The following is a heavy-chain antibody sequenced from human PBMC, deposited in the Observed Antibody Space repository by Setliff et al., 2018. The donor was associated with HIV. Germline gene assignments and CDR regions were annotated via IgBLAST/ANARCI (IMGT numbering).Heavy chain of an antibody. V-gene: IGHV4-39*07. D-gene: IGHD3-3*01. Sequence: SETLSLTCSVSGGSIYSGSYYWGWVRQPPGKGLEWIGSMYYSGTTYYNPSLKGRVTISVDTSKNQFSLKLSSVTAADTAMYYCARVGAFGVGGWFDPWGQGSLVTVSS. CDR2: MYYSGTT. CDR3: ARVGAFGVGGWFDP. J-gene: IGHJ5*02. CDR1: GGSIYSGSYY.